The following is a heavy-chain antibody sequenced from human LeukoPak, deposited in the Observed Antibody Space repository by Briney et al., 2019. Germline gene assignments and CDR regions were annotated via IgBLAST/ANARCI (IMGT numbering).Heavy chain of an antibody. CDR3: ARRGNYHFDY. J-gene: IGHJ4*02. CDR2: MYHSGSS. CDR1: GYSISTGYY. V-gene: IGHV4-38-2*01. Sequence: SETLSLTCAVSGYSISTGYYWGWIRQPPGKGLEWIGSMYHSGSSYYNPSLKSRVTISVDTSKNRFSLKLTSVTAADTAVYYCARRGNYHFDYWGQGNLVTVSP. D-gene: IGHD3-22*01.